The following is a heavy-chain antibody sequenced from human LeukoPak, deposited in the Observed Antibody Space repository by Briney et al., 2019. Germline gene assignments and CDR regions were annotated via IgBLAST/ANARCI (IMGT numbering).Heavy chain of an antibody. V-gene: IGHV1-3*01. Sequence: ASVKVSCKASGYTFTSYAMHWVRQAPGQRLEWMGWINAGNGNTKYSQKFQGRVTITRDTSASTAYMELSSLRSEDTAVYYCASKATYYDFWSGYYNALGPVDYWGQGTLVTVSS. CDR3: ASKATYYDFWSGYYNALGPVDY. CDR2: INAGNGNT. D-gene: IGHD3-3*01. J-gene: IGHJ4*02. CDR1: GYTFTSYA.